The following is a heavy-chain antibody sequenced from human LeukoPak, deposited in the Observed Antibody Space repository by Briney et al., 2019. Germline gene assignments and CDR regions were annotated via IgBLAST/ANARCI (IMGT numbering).Heavy chain of an antibody. CDR1: GYTLTVLS. J-gene: IGHJ5*02. V-gene: IGHV1-24*01. D-gene: IGHD4-23*01. CDR2: FDPEDGET. Sequence: ASVKVSCKVSGYTLTVLSMHWVRQALGKGLEWMGGFDPEDGETVYAQKFQGRVTMTEDTSTDTAYMELSSLRSEDTAVYYCATVEDDYGGNPWGQGTLVTVSS. CDR3: ATVEDDYGGNP.